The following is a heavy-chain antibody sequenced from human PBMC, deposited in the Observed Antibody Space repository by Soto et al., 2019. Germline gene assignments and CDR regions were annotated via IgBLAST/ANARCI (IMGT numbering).Heavy chain of an antibody. CDR2: INHSGST. CDR1: GGSFSGYY. J-gene: IGHJ6*02. Sequence: NPSETLSLTCAVYGGSFSGYYWSWIRQPPGKGLEWIGEINHSGSTNYNPSLKSRVTISVDTSKNQFSLKLSSVTAADTAVYYCARGAAIWSHYDYGMDVWGQGTTVTVSS. CDR3: ARGAAIWSHYDYGMDV. D-gene: IGHD2-2*01. V-gene: IGHV4-34*01.